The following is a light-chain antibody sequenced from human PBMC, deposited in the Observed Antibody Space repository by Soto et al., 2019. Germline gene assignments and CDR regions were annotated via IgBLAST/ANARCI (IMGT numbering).Light chain of an antibody. CDR2: KAS. Sequence: DIQLTQSPSFLSASVGDRVTITCRASQGIAGSLAWYQQKPGKAPKLLIYKASTLKSGVPSRYSGSGSGTEFTLTISSLQPDDFAVYYCQQRSNWPPSITFGQGTRLEIK. J-gene: IGKJ5*01. CDR1: QGIAGS. V-gene: IGKV1-9*01. CDR3: QQRSNWPPSIT.